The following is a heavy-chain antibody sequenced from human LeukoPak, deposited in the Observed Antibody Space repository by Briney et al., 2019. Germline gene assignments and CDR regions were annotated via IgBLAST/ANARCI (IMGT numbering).Heavy chain of an antibody. CDR2: IIPIFGTA. J-gene: IGHJ3*02. V-gene: IGHV1-69*13. D-gene: IGHD6-19*01. CDR3: AREYRIAEALDAFDI. Sequence: SVKVSCKASGGTFSSYAISWVRQAPGQGLEWMGGIIPIFGTANYAQKFQGRVTITAGESTSTAYMELSSLRSEDTAVYYCAREYRIAEALDAFDIWGQGTMVTVSS. CDR1: GGTFSSYA.